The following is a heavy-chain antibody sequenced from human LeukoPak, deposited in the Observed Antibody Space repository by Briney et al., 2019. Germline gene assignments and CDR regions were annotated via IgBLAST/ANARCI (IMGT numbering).Heavy chain of an antibody. V-gene: IGHV3-33*08. CDR1: GFTFSIYG. D-gene: IGHD6-13*01. CDR3: ARDGIEEQLVLYYYGMDV. J-gene: IGHJ6*02. CDR2: IWYDGSNK. Sequence: GGSLRLSCAASGFTFSIYGMHWVRQAPGKGLEWVAVIWYDGSNKYYADSVKGRFTISRDNSKNTLYLQMNSLRAEDTAVYYCARDGIEEQLVLYYYGMDVWGQGTTVTVSS.